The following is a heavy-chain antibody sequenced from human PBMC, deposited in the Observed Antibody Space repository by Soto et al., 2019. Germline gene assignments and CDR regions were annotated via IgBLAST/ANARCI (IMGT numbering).Heavy chain of an antibody. CDR3: TRGQFSIDDYNYGPGAFDI. CDR2: IRSKAYGGTT. J-gene: IGHJ3*02. Sequence: PGGSLRLSCTASGFTFGDYAMSWVRQAPGKGLEWVGFIRSKAYGGTTEYAASVKGRFTISRDDSKSIAYLQMNSLKTEDTAVYYCTRGQFSIDDYNYGPGAFDIWGQGTIVTV. D-gene: IGHD4-4*01. V-gene: IGHV3-49*04. CDR1: GFTFGDYA.